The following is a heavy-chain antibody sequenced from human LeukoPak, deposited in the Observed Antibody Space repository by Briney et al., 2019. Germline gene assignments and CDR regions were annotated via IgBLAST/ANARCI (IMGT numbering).Heavy chain of an antibody. V-gene: IGHV4-34*01. J-gene: IGHJ4*02. Sequence: PSETLSLTCAVYGGSFSGYYWSRIRQPPGKGLEWIGEINHSGSTNHNPSLKSRVTISVDTSKNQYSLKLSSVTAADTAVYYCAREVWDFGVVVAMDYWGQGTLVTVSS. CDR3: AREVWDFGVVVAMDY. D-gene: IGHD3-3*01. CDR1: GGSFSGYY. CDR2: INHSGST.